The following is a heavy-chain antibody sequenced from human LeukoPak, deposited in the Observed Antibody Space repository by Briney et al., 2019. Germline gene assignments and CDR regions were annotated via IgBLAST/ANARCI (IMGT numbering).Heavy chain of an antibody. J-gene: IGHJ4*02. CDR3: AKVGYSNYFDY. D-gene: IGHD4-11*01. V-gene: IGHV3-43*02. Sequence: GGSLRLSCAASGFTFGDYAMHWVRQAPGKGLEWVSLISGDGGSTYYADSVKGRFTISRDNSKNSLYLQMNSLRTEDIALYYCAKVGYSNYFDYWGQGTLVTVSS. CDR1: GFTFGDYA. CDR2: ISGDGGST.